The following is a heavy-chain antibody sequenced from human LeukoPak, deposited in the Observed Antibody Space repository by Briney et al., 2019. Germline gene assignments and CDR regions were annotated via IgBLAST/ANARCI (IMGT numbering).Heavy chain of an antibody. V-gene: IGHV3-21*01. CDR3: ASKARSYYDY. CDR1: GFTFSSYS. J-gene: IGHJ4*02. D-gene: IGHD3-10*01. CDR2: ISSSSSYI. Sequence: GGSLRLSCAASGFTFSSYSMNWVRQAPGKGLEWVSSISSSSSYIYYADSVKGRFTISRDNAKNTLYLQMNSLRAEDTAVYYCASKARSYYDYWGQGTLVTVSS.